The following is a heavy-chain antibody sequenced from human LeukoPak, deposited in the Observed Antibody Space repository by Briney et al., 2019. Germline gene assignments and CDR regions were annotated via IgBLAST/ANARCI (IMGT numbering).Heavy chain of an antibody. CDR2: NNPNSGGT. CDR3: ARGRSQYDFWSGYSNWDY. CDR1: GYTFTGYY. J-gene: IGHJ4*02. V-gene: IGHV1-2*02. D-gene: IGHD3-3*01. Sequence: ASVKVSCKASGYTFTGYYMHWVRQAPGQGLEWMGWNNPNSGGTNYAQKFQGRVTMTRDTSISTAYMELSRLRSDDTAVYYCARGRSQYDFWSGYSNWDYWGQGTLVTVSS.